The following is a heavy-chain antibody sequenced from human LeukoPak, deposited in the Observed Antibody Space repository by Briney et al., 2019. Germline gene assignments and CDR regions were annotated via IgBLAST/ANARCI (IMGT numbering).Heavy chain of an antibody. Sequence: SETLSLTCTVSDDSISSSSYFWGWIRQPPGKGLEWIGNIYYSGNTYYNPSLKSRVTISVDTSKNQFSLRLTSVTAADTAKYYCARTGKQIQLWLSGYWGQGTLVTVSS. CDR3: ARTGKQIQLWLSGY. V-gene: IGHV4-39*07. CDR2: IYYSGNT. D-gene: IGHD5-18*01. CDR1: DDSISSSSYF. J-gene: IGHJ4*02.